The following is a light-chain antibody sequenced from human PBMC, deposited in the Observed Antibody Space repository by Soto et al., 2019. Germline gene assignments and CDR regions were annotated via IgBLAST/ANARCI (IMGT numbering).Light chain of an antibody. J-gene: IGLJ1*01. CDR3: SAYAGSNGHYV. CDR1: SSDVGGYNY. V-gene: IGLV2-8*01. CDR2: EVS. Sequence: QSALTQPPSASGSPGQSVTISCTGTSSDVGGYNYVSWYQQHPGKAPKLMIYEVSKRPSGVPDRFSGSKSGNTASLTVSGLQAEDEAYYYCSAYAGSNGHYVLGTGTKVTVL.